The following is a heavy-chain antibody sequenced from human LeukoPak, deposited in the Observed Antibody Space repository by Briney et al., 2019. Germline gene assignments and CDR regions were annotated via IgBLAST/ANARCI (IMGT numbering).Heavy chain of an antibody. Sequence: ASVKVSCKASGYTFTGYYMHWVRQAPGQGLEWMGWINPDSGGTNNAQKFQGRVTMTRDTSISTAYMELSRLRSDDTAVYYCARVGGWSAFDIWGQGTMGTVSS. D-gene: IGHD6-19*01. V-gene: IGHV1-2*02. CDR1: GYTFTGYY. J-gene: IGHJ3*02. CDR2: INPDSGGT. CDR3: ARVGGWSAFDI.